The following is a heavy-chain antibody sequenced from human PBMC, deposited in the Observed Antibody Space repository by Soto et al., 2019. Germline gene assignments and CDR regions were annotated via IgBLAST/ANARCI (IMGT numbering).Heavy chain of an antibody. CDR1: GGSISSYY. D-gene: IGHD3-22*01. J-gene: IGHJ6*02. Sequence: SETLSLTCTVSGGSISSYYWSWIRQPPGKGLEWIGYIYYSGSTNYNPSLKSRVTISVDTSKNQFSLKLSSVTAADTAVYYCARGPNYYDSSGYYYYYGMDVWGQGTTVTVSS. V-gene: IGHV4-59*01. CDR2: IYYSGST. CDR3: ARGPNYYDSSGYYYYYGMDV.